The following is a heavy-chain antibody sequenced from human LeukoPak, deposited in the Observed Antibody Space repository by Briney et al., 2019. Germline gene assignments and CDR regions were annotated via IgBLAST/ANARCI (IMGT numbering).Heavy chain of an antibody. V-gene: IGHV3-7*05. Sequence: GGSLRLSCAASGFTFSSYWMSWVRQAPGKGLEWVANIKQDGSEKYYVDSVKGRFTISRDNAENSLYLQMNSLRAEDTAVYYCAKVLSGSQDYWGQGTLVTVFS. CDR3: AKVLSGSQDY. CDR1: GFTFSSYW. J-gene: IGHJ4*02. D-gene: IGHD1-26*01. CDR2: IKQDGSEK.